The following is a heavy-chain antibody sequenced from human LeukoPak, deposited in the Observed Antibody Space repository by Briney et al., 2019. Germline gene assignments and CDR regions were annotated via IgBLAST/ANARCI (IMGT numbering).Heavy chain of an antibody. Sequence: GGSLRLSCAASGFTVSSNYMSWVRQAPGKGLEWVSVIYSGGSTYYAGSVKGRFTISRDSSKNTLYLQMNSLRAEDTAVYYCARLPSSRITPNWFDPWGQGTLVTVSS. V-gene: IGHV3-66*04. CDR2: IYSGGST. CDR3: ARLPSSRITPNWFDP. J-gene: IGHJ5*02. CDR1: GFTVSSNY. D-gene: IGHD3-10*01.